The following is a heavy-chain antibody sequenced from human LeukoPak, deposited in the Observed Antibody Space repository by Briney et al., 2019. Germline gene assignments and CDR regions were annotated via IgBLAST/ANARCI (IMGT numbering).Heavy chain of an antibody. CDR2: FYPGDSDT. J-gene: IGHJ5*02. CDR3: ARLDSSGGRSYGVDP. D-gene: IGHD2-15*01. V-gene: IGHV5-51*01. CDR1: GYSFTSYW. Sequence: GESLKISCKGSGYSFTSYWIGWLRQMPGKGLEWMGIFYPGDSDTTYSPSFQGQVTISADKSINTAYLQWSSLKASDNAIYYCARLDSSGGRSYGVDPWGQGTLVTVSS.